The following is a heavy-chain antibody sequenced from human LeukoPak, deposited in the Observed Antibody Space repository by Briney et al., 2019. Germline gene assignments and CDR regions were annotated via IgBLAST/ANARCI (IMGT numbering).Heavy chain of an antibody. D-gene: IGHD2-21*01. J-gene: IGHJ3*02. CDR2: ISSSSSTI. CDR3: ARDGGNSIAFDI. CDR1: GFTFSSYS. Sequence: PGGSLRLSCAASGFTFSSYSMNWVRQAPGKGLEWVSYISSSSSTIYYAASVKGRFTISRHNSKNSLYLPMNSLRAEDTAVYYCARDGGNSIAFDIWGQGTMVTVSS. V-gene: IGHV3-48*01.